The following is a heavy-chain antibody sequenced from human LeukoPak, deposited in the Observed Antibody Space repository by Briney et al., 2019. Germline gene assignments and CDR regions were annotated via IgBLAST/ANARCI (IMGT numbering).Heavy chain of an antibody. CDR2: ISYDGSNK. CDR3: ARDCLRYSSGWSPIDY. D-gene: IGHD6-19*01. Sequence: PGGSLRLSCAASGFTFSSYAMHWVRQAPGKGLEWVAVISYDGSNKYYADSVKGRFTISRDNSKNTLYLQMNSLRAEDTAVYYCARDCLRYSSGWSPIDYWGQGTLVTVSS. J-gene: IGHJ4*02. V-gene: IGHV3-30*04. CDR1: GFTFSSYA.